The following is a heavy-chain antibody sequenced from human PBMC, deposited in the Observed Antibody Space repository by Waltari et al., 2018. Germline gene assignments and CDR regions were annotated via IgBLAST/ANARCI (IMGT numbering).Heavy chain of an antibody. CDR3: ARGFWSGLAYSWYFDL. V-gene: IGHV4-59*09. CDR2: IYYSGST. J-gene: IGHJ2*01. Sequence: YIYYSGSTNYNPSLKSRVTISVDTSKNQFSLKLSSVTAADTAVYYCARGFWSGLAYSWYFDLWGRGTLVTVSS. D-gene: IGHD3-3*01.